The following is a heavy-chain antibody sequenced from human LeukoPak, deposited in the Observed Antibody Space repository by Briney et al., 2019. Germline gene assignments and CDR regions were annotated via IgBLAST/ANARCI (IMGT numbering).Heavy chain of an antibody. CDR2: ISSSGSTI. V-gene: IGHV3-48*03. J-gene: IGHJ6*04. CDR1: GLTFSSYE. Sequence: HPGGSLRLSCAASGLTFSSYEMNWVRQAPGKGLEWVSYISSSGSTIYYADSVKGRSTISRDNAENSLYLQMNSLRAEDTAVYYCAELGITMIGGVWGKGTTVTISS. D-gene: IGHD3-10*02. CDR3: AELGITMIGGV.